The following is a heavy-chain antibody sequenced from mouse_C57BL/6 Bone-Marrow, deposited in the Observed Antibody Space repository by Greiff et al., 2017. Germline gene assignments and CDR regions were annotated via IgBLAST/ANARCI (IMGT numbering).Heavy chain of an antibody. D-gene: IGHD4-1*01. V-gene: IGHV1-9*01. J-gene: IGHJ1*03. CDR2: ILPGSGST. Sequence: QVHVKQSGAELMKPGASVKLSCKATGYTFTGYWIEWVKQRPGHGLEWIGEILPGSGSTNYNQKFKGKSTLTVDKSSSTAYMQLSSLTSEDSAVYYCARNWDCWYFEVWGTGTTVTVSS. CDR3: ARNWDCWYFEV. CDR1: GYTFTGYW.